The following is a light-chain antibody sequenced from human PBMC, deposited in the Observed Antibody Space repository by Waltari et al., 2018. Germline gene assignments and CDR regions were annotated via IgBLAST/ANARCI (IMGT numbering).Light chain of an antibody. V-gene: IGLV2-14*03. Sequence: QSALTQPASVSGSPGQSITISCTGTSSDVGGYTYVPWYQQNPGKAPKLMIYDVSNRPSGVSTRFSGSKSVNTSSLTISGLQAEDEADYYCSSYTSSSPWVFGGGTKLTVL. CDR1: SSDVGGYTY. CDR2: DVS. J-gene: IGLJ3*02. CDR3: SSYTSSSPWV.